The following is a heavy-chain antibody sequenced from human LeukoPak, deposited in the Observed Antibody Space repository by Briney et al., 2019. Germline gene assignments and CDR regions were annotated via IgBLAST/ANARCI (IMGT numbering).Heavy chain of an antibody. Sequence: SETLSLTCTVSGGSISSHYWSWIRQPPGKGLEWIGYIYYSGSNNYNPSLKSRATISVDTSKNQFSLKLSSVTAADTAVYYCARDEVAARRGLGYWGQGTLVTVSS. J-gene: IGHJ4*02. CDR3: ARDEVAARRGLGY. CDR2: IYYSGSN. V-gene: IGHV4-59*11. CDR1: GGSISSHY. D-gene: IGHD6-6*01.